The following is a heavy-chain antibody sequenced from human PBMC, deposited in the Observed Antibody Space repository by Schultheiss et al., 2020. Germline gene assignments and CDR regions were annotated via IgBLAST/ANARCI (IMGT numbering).Heavy chain of an antibody. CDR1: GFTFSSYG. CDR3: AKDPYYYGSGAFDY. Sequence: GESLKISCAASGFTFSSYGMHWVRQAPGKGLEWVAVISYDGSNKYYADSVKGRFTISRDNSKNTLYLQMNSLRAEDTAVYYCAKDPYYYGSGAFDYWGQGTRVTVSS. J-gene: IGHJ4*02. D-gene: IGHD3-10*01. CDR2: ISYDGSNK. V-gene: IGHV3-30*18.